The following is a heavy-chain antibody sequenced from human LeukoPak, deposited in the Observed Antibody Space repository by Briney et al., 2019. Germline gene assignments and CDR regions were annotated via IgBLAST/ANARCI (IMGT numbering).Heavy chain of an antibody. CDR2: ISWNSGSI. CDR3: AKDRGVTTTYYFDY. V-gene: IGHV3-9*01. J-gene: IGHJ4*02. D-gene: IGHD4-17*01. Sequence: PGRSLRLSCAASGFTFDDYAMHWVRQAPGKGLEWVSGISWNSGSIGYADSVKGRFTISRDNAKNSLYLQMNSLRAEDTALYYCAKDRGVTTTYYFDYWGQGTLVTVSS. CDR1: GFTFDDYA.